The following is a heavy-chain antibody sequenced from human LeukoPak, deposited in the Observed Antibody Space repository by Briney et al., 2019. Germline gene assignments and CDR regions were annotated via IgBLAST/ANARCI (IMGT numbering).Heavy chain of an antibody. CDR1: GFTFSSYS. D-gene: IGHD6-6*01. J-gene: IGHJ4*02. V-gene: IGHV3-21*01. CDR3: ATGRNSSSPLDY. CDR2: ISSSSSYI. Sequence: GGSLRLSCAASGFTFSSYSMNWVRQAPGKGLEWVSSISSSSSYIYYADSVKGRFTISRDNAKNSLYLQMNSLRAEDTAVYYCATGRNSSSPLDYWGQGTLVTVSS.